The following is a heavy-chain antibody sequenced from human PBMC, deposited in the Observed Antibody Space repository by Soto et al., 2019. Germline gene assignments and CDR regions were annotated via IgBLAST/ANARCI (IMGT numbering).Heavy chain of an antibody. CDR1: GFTFSSYG. CDR3: ARVRIAAAGQFYYYYYGMDV. V-gene: IGHV3-33*01. CDR2: IWYDGSNK. Sequence: PGGSLRLSCAASGFTFSSYGMHWVRQAPGKGLEWVAVIWYDGSNKYYADSVKGRFTISRDNSKNTLYLQMNSLRAEDTAVYYCARVRIAAAGQFYYYYYGMDVWGQGTTVTVSS. J-gene: IGHJ6*02. D-gene: IGHD6-13*01.